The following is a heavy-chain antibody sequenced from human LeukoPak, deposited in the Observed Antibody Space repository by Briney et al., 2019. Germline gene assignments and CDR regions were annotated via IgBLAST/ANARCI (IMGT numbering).Heavy chain of an antibody. CDR1: GFTFSSYS. CDR3: ARDRATEFHDAFDI. D-gene: IGHD1-14*01. Sequence: PRGSLRLSCAASGFTFSSYSMNWVRQAPGKGLEWVSSISSSSSYIYYADSVKGRFTISRDNAKNSLYLQMNSLRAEDTAVYYCARDRATEFHDAFDIWGQGTMVTVSS. CDR2: ISSSSSYI. V-gene: IGHV3-21*01. J-gene: IGHJ3*02.